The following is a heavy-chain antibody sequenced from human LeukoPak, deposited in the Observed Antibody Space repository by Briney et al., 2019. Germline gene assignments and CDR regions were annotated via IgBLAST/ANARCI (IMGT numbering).Heavy chain of an antibody. D-gene: IGHD3-10*01. CDR1: GFTFSSYA. J-gene: IGHJ6*02. CDR3: AKALLGGYGSGSYYNSDYYGMDV. CDR2: ISGSGGST. Sequence: GVSLRLSCAASGFTFSSYAMSWVRQAPGKGREWVSAISGSGGSTYYADCVKGRFTIARDNSKNTLYLQMNSLRAEDTAVYYCAKALLGGYGSGSYYNSDYYGMDVWGQGTTVTVSS. V-gene: IGHV3-23*01.